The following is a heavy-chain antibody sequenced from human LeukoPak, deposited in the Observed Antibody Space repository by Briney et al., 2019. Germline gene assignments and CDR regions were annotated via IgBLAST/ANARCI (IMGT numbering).Heavy chain of an antibody. CDR1: GFTFSSYG. V-gene: IGHV3-30*18. CDR3: AKDEDHDYGDYYFDS. CDR2: ISCDGSNK. J-gene: IGHJ4*02. Sequence: GGSLRLSCAASGFTFSSYGMHWVRQAPGKGLEWVAGISCDGSNKYYADSVKGRFTISRDDSKNTLYLQMNSLRAEDTAVYYCAKDEDHDYGDYYFDSWGQGTLVTVSS. D-gene: IGHD4-17*01.